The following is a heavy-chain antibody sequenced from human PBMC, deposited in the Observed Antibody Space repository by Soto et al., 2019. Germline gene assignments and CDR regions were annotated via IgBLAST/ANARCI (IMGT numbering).Heavy chain of an antibody. CDR1: GYTFTDYS. V-gene: IGHV1-18*01. D-gene: IGHD1-26*01. CDR3: ARDVEWELVELGLSGSGRDG. CDR2: ISAYSGHT. Sequence: QVQLVQSGGEVKKPGASMKVSCKASGYTFTDYSISWVRQAPGQGLEWMGWISAYSGHTNYVQHLRGRVSMTTDTPTNTAYMELRSLTSDDTAVYYCARDVEWELVELGLSGSGRDGWGRGTSITVSS. J-gene: IGHJ6*02.